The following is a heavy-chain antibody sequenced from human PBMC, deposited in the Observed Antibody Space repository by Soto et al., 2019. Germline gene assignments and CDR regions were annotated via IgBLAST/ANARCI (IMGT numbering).Heavy chain of an antibody. CDR3: ARGSSPVDFDY. CDR2: INTYNGNT. J-gene: IGHJ4*02. V-gene: IGHV1-18*01. D-gene: IGHD6-13*01. CDR1: GYTFTNYG. Sequence: QVHLVQSGGEVKKPGASVKVSCKASGYTFTNYGVNWVRQAPGQGLEWMGWINTYNGNTNYAQRLQGRVTSTTDTSPRTAATGLRSLTSDAAAVYSCARGSSPVDFDYWGQGTLVTVSS.